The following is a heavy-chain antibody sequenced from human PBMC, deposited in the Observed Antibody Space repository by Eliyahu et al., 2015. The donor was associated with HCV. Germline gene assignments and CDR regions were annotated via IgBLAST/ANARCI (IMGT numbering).Heavy chain of an antibody. CDR3: ARHRTDNNVSGWFDP. CDR2: IXYSGTT. CDR1: GDSISSSTYS. V-gene: IGHV4-39*01. Sequence: QLQLQESGPGLVTPSETLSLTCTVSGDSISSSTYSWGWIRRSPQRGLEWIGGIXYSGTTYYNPSLKSRVTISVDTSRNHFSLKLSSVTAADTAVYYCARHRTDNNVSGWFDPWGQGTLVTVSS. D-gene: IGHD3-16*01. J-gene: IGHJ5*02.